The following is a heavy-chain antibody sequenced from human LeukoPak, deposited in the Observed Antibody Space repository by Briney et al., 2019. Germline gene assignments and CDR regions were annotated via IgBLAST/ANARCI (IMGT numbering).Heavy chain of an antibody. CDR1: GFTFSNYW. CDR3: ARESDSSGFGAFDI. V-gene: IGHV3-7*04. J-gene: IGHJ3*02. Sequence: PGGSLILSCAASGFTFSNYWMTWVRQAPGKGLEWVANIKQGGSEKYYVDSVKGRFTISRDNAKNSLYLQMNSLRAEDTAVYYCARESDSSGFGAFDIWGQGTMVTVSS. D-gene: IGHD3-22*01. CDR2: IKQGGSEK.